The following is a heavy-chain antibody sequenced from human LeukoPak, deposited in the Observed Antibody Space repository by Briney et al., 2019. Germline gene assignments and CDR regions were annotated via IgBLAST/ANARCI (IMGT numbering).Heavy chain of an antibody. Sequence: ASVKVSCKASGYTFTGYYMHWVRQAPGQGLEWMGWINPNSGGTNYAQKFQGRVTMTRDTSISTAYMELSRLRSDDTAVYYCARDTSYYDILTGYYAPNWFDPWGQGTLVTVSS. D-gene: IGHD3-9*01. CDR3: ARDTSYYDILTGYYAPNWFDP. CDR2: INPNSGGT. CDR1: GYTFTGYY. V-gene: IGHV1-2*02. J-gene: IGHJ5*02.